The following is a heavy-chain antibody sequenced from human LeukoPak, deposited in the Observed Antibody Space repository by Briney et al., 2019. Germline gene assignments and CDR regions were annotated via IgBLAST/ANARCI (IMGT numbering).Heavy chain of an antibody. CDR1: GFTFNSYS. Sequence: GGSLRLSCGVSGFTFNSYSMNWVRQAPGKGLEWVASIIGSGTEMFCADSVKGRFTVSRENSKKSLYLQMNSVRVEDTAVYYCAKVQSDIVGAVFFAFDVWGQGTTVSVSS. CDR2: IIGSGTEM. V-gene: IGHV3-21*01. D-gene: IGHD1-26*01. J-gene: IGHJ3*01. CDR3: AKVQSDIVGAVFFAFDV.